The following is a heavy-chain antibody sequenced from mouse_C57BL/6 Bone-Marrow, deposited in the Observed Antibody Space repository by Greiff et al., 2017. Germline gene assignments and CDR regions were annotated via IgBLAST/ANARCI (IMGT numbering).Heavy chain of an antibody. V-gene: IGHV5-4*01. CDR2: ISDGGSYT. Sequence: EVQLKESGGGLVKPGGSLKLSCAASGFTFSSYAMSWVRQTPEKRLEWVATISDGGSYTYYPDNVKGRFTISRDNAKNNLYLQMSHLKSEDTAMYYCARALYCAMDYWGQGTSVTVSS. CDR3: ARALYCAMDY. J-gene: IGHJ4*01. CDR1: GFTFSSYA.